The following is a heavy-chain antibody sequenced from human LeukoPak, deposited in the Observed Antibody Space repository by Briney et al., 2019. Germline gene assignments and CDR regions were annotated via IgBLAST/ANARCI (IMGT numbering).Heavy chain of an antibody. CDR1: GYTFTGYY. CDR2: INPDSGGT. Sequence: ASVTVSFKASGYTFTGYYLHWVRQATGQGLEWVGWINPDSGGTKYAQKFQGRVTMTRDTSTSTAYMELSSLTSDDTAVYYCTRDLEGLERYFDYWGQGTLVTVSS. V-gene: IGHV1-2*02. D-gene: IGHD3/OR15-3a*01. CDR3: TRDLEGLERYFDY. J-gene: IGHJ4*02.